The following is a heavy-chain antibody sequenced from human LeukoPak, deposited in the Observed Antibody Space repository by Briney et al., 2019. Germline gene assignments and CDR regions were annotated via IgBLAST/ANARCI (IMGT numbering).Heavy chain of an antibody. CDR1: GFTFAGYG. Sequence: GGSLTLSWATSGFTFAGYGMSWCRQAPEKVLHWVSGINWNGSSTGYADSVKGRFTISRDNAKNSLYLQMSILRAADTAVYYCARDDHSGGRRFDTWGQGTLVTVSS. J-gene: IGHJ5*02. V-gene: IGHV3-20*04. D-gene: IGHD6-19*01. CDR3: ARDDHSGGRRFDT. CDR2: INWNGSST.